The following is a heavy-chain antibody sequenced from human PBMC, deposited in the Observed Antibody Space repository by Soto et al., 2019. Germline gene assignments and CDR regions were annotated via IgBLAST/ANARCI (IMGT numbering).Heavy chain of an antibody. J-gene: IGHJ4*02. CDR2: IDESGNYI. D-gene: IGHD2-2*01. CDR3: ARDESAGSSIRY. V-gene: IGHV3-21*04. CDR1: GSTFSNYG. Sequence: EVQVVESGGGLVKPGGSLRLSCTASGSTFSNYGMNWVRQAPGKGLEWVSSIDESGNYIYYADSVQGRFIISRDNVKNSLYLQINRPRAEDTAVYFCARDESAGSSIRYWGQGTLVTVSS.